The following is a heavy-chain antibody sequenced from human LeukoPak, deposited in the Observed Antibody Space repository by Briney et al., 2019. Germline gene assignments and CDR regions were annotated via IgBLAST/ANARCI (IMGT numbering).Heavy chain of an antibody. Sequence: PGRSLRLSCAASGFTFGDYAMHWVRQAPGKGLEWVSGISWNSGSIGYADSVKGRFTISRDNAKNSLYLQMNSLRAEDMALYYCAKGPIAVAGTYFDYWGQGTLVTVSS. V-gene: IGHV3-9*03. CDR3: AKGPIAVAGTYFDY. CDR2: ISWNSGSI. CDR1: GFTFGDYA. D-gene: IGHD6-19*01. J-gene: IGHJ4*02.